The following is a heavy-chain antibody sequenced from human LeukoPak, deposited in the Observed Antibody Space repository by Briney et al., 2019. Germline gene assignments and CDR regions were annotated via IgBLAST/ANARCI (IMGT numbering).Heavy chain of an antibody. Sequence: PSETLSLTCTVSGGSISSSSYYWGWIRQPPGKGLEWIGSIYYSGSTYYNSSLKSRVTISVDTSKRQFSLKLSSVTAADTAVYYCASSGRYAGYSYGSLDYWGQGTLVTVSS. CDR2: IYYSGST. CDR3: ASSGRYAGYSYGSLDY. D-gene: IGHD5-18*01. CDR1: GGSISSSSYY. V-gene: IGHV4-39*01. J-gene: IGHJ4*02.